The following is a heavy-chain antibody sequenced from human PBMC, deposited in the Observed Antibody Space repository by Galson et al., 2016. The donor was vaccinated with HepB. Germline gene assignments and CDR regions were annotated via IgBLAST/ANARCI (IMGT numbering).Heavy chain of an antibody. CDR1: RYIFTDYY. D-gene: IGHD1-26*01. Sequence: SVKVSCKASRYIFTDYYIHWVRQAPGQGLEWMSRINPSGGRTIYAQKFQGRVTVTRDTSTSTVYMALSSLRSEDTAIYYCARDGHKWNFDYWGQGSLVTVSS. CDR2: INPSGGRT. V-gene: IGHV1-46*01. J-gene: IGHJ4*02. CDR3: ARDGHKWNFDY.